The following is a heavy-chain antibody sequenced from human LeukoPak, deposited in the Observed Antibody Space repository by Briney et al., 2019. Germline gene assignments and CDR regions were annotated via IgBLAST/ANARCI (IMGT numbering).Heavy chain of an antibody. J-gene: IGHJ4*02. V-gene: IGHV4-59*11. CDR1: GDSISGPY. D-gene: IGHD3-10*01. Sequence: SETLSLTCSVSGDSISGPYWNWIRQSPGRGLEWIGYTHYTGENNYNPSLKSRLTMSVDTSNNQVYLRLSSVTATDTAVYYCGRNLGSGSDHWGQGTLVTVSS. CDR2: THYTGEN. CDR3: GRNLGSGSDH.